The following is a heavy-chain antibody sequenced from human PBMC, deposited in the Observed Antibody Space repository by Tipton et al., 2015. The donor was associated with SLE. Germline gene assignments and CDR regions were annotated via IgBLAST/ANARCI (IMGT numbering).Heavy chain of an antibody. CDR2: IYTSGST. V-gene: IGHV4-61*02. J-gene: IGHJ2*01. Sequence: TLSLTCTVSGGSISSGSSYWGWIRQPAGKGLEWIGRIYTSGSTNYNPSHKSRVTISVDTSKNQFSLKLSSVTAADTAVYYCASEGPRSYWYFDLWGRGTLVTLSS. CDR3: ASEGPRSYWYFDL. CDR1: GGSISSGSSY. D-gene: IGHD1-14*01.